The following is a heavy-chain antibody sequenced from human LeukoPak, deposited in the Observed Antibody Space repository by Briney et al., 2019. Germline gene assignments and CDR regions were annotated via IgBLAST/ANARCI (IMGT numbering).Heavy chain of an antibody. J-gene: IGHJ4*02. CDR1: GSAFTSNG. CDR2: ISAYNGNT. Sequence: ASVKLSCKGSGSAFTSNGNSWMRQAPAQGLERMGWISAYNGNTRYAQKLQGRVTMTTDTSTSTDYMELRSLRSDDTAVYYCAREPIAAAGICDYWGQGTLVTVPS. CDR3: AREPIAAAGICDY. V-gene: IGHV1-18*01. D-gene: IGHD6-13*01.